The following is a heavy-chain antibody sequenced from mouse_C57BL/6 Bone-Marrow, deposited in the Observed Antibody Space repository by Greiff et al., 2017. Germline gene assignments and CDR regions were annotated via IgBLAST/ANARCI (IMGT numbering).Heavy chain of an antibody. CDR2: INPSSGYT. Sequence: ESGAELARPGASVKMSCKASGYTFTSYTMHWVKQRPGQGLEWIGYINPSSGYTKYNQKFKDKATLTAAKSSSTAYMQHSRLTSEDSAVYYCARGAHYYGYWYFDVWGTGTTVTVTA. CDR3: ARGAHYYGYWYFDV. J-gene: IGHJ1*03. V-gene: IGHV1-4*01. CDR1: GYTFTSYT. D-gene: IGHD2-1*01.